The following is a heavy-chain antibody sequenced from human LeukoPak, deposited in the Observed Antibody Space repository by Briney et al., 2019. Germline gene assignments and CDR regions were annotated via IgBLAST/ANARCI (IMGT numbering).Heavy chain of an antibody. CDR2: INPNSGGT. J-gene: IGHJ6*03. CDR3: ARDLEYWSGSYFYYMDV. D-gene: IGHD3-3*01. Sequence: ASVKVSCKASGYTFTSYYMHWVRQAPGQGLEWMGWINPNSGGTNYAQKFQGRVTMTRDTSISTAYMELNRLRSDDTAVYYCARDLEYWSGSYFYYMDVWGKGTTVTVSS. V-gene: IGHV1-2*02. CDR1: GYTFTSYY.